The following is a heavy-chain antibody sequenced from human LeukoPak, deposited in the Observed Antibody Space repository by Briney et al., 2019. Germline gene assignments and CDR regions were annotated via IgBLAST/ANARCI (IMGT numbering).Heavy chain of an antibody. CDR1: GSSFRSYA. Sequence: PGGSLRLSCAASGSSFRSYAMTWVRQAPGKGLEWVSAISNNGGTTYYADSVKDRFTISRDNSENTLFLQMSGLRAEDTAVYYCAKGGCSSTSCYANFWGQGTLVTVSS. CDR2: ISNNGGTT. V-gene: IGHV3-23*01. D-gene: IGHD2-2*01. CDR3: AKGGCSSTSCYANF. J-gene: IGHJ4*02.